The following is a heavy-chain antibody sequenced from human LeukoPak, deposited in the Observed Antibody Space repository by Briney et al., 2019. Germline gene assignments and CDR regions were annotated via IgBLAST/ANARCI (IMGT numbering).Heavy chain of an antibody. CDR1: GGSISSGGYY. CDR3: ANYDSSGYYTLAF. CDR2: IHYSGIT. J-gene: IGHJ4*02. Sequence: SETLSLTCTVSGGSISSGGYYWSWIRQHPGEGLEWIGYIHYSGITYYNPSLKSRVTISVATPKNQFSLKLTSVTAADTAVYYCANYDSSGYYTLAFWGQGTLVTVSS. V-gene: IGHV4-31*03. D-gene: IGHD3-22*01.